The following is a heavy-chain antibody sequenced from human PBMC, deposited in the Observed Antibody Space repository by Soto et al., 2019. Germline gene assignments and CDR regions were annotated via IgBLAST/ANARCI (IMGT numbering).Heavy chain of an antibody. V-gene: IGHV2-5*02. CDR2: IYWDDDK. Sequence: SGPTLVNPTQTLTLTCTFSGFSLSTSGVGVGWIRQPPGKALEWLALIYWDDDKRYSPSLKSRLTITKDTSKNQVVLTMTNMDPVDTATYYCAHRRLAYDFWSGYYPYYMGVWGKGTTVTVSS. D-gene: IGHD3-3*01. CDR3: AHRRLAYDFWSGYYPYYMGV. CDR1: GFSLSTSGVG. J-gene: IGHJ6*03.